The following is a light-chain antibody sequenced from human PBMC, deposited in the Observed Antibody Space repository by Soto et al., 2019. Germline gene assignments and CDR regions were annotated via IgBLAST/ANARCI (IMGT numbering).Light chain of an antibody. V-gene: IGKV3-11*01. CDR3: QQRSNWLT. Sequence: EIVLTHSPATLSLSPGERATLSCRASQSVGSYLSWYQPKPGQAPRLLIYDASNRATGIPARFSGSGSGTDVTLNISRLEPEDCAVYYCQQRSNWLTFGGGTKVEIK. CDR2: DAS. CDR1: QSVGSY. J-gene: IGKJ4*01.